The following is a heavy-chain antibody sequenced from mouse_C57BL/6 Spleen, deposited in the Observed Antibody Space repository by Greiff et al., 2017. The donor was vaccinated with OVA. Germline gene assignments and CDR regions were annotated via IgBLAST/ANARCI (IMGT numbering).Heavy chain of an antibody. D-gene: IGHD4-1*01. CDR3: AIHKANWDPFDY. V-gene: IGHV5-6*01. J-gene: IGHJ2*01. CDR1: GFTFSSYG. Sequence: DVQLVESGGDLVKPGGSLKLSCAASGFTFSSYGMSWVRQTPDKRLEWVATISSGGSYTYYPDSVKGRFTISRDNAKNTLYLQMSSLKSEDTAMYYCAIHKANWDPFDYWGQGTTLTVSS. CDR2: ISSGGSYT.